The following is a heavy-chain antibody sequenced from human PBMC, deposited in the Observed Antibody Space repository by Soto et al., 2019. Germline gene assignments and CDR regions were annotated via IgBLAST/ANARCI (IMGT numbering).Heavy chain of an antibody. CDR2: IIPIFGTA. V-gene: IGHV1-69*13. D-gene: IGHD1-26*01. CDR3: ARDKGWELPISYYYGMDV. J-gene: IGHJ6*02. Sequence: SGKVCYKASAGTFSSHAISWVRHAPVQGLEWMGGIIPIFGTANYAQKFKGRVTITADESTSTAYMELSSLRSEDTAVYYCARDKGWELPISYYYGMDVWGQGTTVTVSS. CDR1: AGTFSSHA.